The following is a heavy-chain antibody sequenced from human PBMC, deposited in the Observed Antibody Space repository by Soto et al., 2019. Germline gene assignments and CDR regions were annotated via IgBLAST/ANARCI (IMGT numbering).Heavy chain of an antibody. CDR1: GDTFTFYS. CDR3: ASSYGSGYRAFDY. V-gene: IGHV1-69*02. CDR2: INPILSMS. Sequence: QVQLVQSGAEVKKPGSSVRVSCKASGDTFTFYSINWVRQAPGLGLEWMGRINPILSMSNYAQRFQGRVTMTADKSQSPAYMGLSSLRSEDTAMYYCASSYGSGYRAFDYWGQGALVTVSS. J-gene: IGHJ4*02. D-gene: IGHD3-10*01.